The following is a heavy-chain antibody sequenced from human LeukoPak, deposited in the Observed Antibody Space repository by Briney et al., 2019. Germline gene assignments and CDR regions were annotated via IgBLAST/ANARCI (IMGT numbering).Heavy chain of an antibody. J-gene: IGHJ4*02. D-gene: IGHD3-9*01. V-gene: IGHV3-64D*06. CDR3: VKRTTDYYYYDY. CDR1: GFTFSTYP. Sequence: EGSLRLSCSASGFTFSTYPMHWVRQAPGRGPEYVSSISSDGDSTYYADSVKGRFTISRDNSKNTLYLQTSSLRAEDTAVYYCVKRTTDYYYYDYWGRGTLVTVSS. CDR2: ISSDGDST.